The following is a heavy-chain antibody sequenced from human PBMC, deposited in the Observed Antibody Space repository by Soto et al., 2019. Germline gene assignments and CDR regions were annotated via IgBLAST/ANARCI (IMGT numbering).Heavy chain of an antibody. CDR2: ISYDGSNK. CDR3: ARDRHHIVLMVYASFDY. V-gene: IGHV3-30-3*01. CDR1: GFTFSSYA. Sequence: PGGSLRLSCAASGFTFSSYAMHWVRQAPGKGLEWVAVISYDGSNKYYADSVKGRFTISRDNSKNTLYLQMNSLRAEDTAVYYCARDRHHIVLMVYASFDYWGQGTLVTVSS. D-gene: IGHD2-8*01. J-gene: IGHJ4*02.